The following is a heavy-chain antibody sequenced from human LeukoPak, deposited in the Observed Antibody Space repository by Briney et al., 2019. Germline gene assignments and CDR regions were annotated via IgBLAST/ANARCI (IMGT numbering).Heavy chain of an antibody. CDR3: ASSGSYSFSDY. Sequence: GGSLRLSCAASGFTFSSHWMTWVRQAPGKGLEWVANIKQDGSEKCYVESVKGRFTISRDNAKNSLYLQMNSLRVEDTAVYYCASSGSYSFSDYWGQGTLVTVSS. CDR1: GFTFSSHW. J-gene: IGHJ4*02. D-gene: IGHD1-26*01. V-gene: IGHV3-7*01. CDR2: IKQDGSEK.